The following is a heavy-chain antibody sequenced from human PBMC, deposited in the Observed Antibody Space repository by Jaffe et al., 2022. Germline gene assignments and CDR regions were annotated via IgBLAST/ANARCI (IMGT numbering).Heavy chain of an antibody. J-gene: IGHJ4*02. V-gene: IGHV3-23*01. D-gene: IGHD2-21*01. CDR1: GFTFSSQVFSSYA. CDR2: VSGSGDET. Sequence: EVQLLESGGDLAQPGGSLRLSCVASGFTFSSQVFSSYAMSWVRQAPGKGLEWVSAVSGSGDETYYADSVRGRFTASRDNFRDTLYLQMNSLRADDTATYYCAKSNSVAILTRGSFDSWGQGTLVTVSS. CDR3: AKSNSVAILTRGSFDS.